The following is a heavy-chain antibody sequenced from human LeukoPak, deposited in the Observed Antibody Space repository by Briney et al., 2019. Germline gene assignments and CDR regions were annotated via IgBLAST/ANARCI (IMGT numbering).Heavy chain of an antibody. CDR3: SKWAGVSDTSNWYGPFDH. V-gene: IGHV3-23*01. J-gene: IGHJ4*02. CDR1: GFTFSSYA. CDR2: ISSSGGTT. Sequence: GGSLRLSCAASGFTFSSYAMSLVRQVPGEGLEWVSTISSSGGTTYYADSVKGRFTISRDNSKNTLSLQMNSLSAEDTAIYYCSKWAGVSDTSNWYGPFDHWGQGTLVTVSS. D-gene: IGHD6-13*01.